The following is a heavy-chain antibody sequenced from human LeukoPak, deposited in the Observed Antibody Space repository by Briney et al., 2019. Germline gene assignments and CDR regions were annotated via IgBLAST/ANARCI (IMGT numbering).Heavy chain of an antibody. V-gene: IGHV4-34*01. J-gene: IGHJ4*02. CDR2: INHSGST. Sequence: SETLSLTCAVYGGSFSGYYWSWIRQPPGKGLEWIGEINHSGSTNYNPSLKSRVTISVDTSKNQFSLKLSSVTAADTAVYYCARVPWSLLRPFAYWGQGTLVTVSS. CDR1: GGSFSGYY. CDR3: ARVPWSLLRPFAY. D-gene: IGHD2-15*01.